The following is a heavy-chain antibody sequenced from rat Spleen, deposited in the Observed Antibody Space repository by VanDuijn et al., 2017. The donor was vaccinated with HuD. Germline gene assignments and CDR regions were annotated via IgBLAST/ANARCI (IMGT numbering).Heavy chain of an antibody. V-gene: IGHV5-29*01. CDR1: GFTFSDYY. CDR2: ISYDGSST. J-gene: IGHJ1*01. Sequence: EVQLVESDGGLVQPGRSLKLSCAASGFTFSDYYMAWVRQAPTKGLEWVATISYDGSSTYYRDSVKGRFTISRDNAKSTLYLQMDSLRSEDTATYYCARRGAAISHDWYFDFWGPGTMVTVSS. D-gene: IGHD1-2*01. CDR3: ARRGAAISHDWYFDF.